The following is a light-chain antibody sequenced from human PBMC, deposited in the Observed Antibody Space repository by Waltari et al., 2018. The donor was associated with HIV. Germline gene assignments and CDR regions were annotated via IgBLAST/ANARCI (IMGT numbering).Light chain of an antibody. CDR1: KILVHSDGNTY. Sequence: DAVMTQSALSMPVTLGQAASIACSSSKILVHSDGNTYFNWFQQRPGQSPRRLIYKVSTRDSGVPDRFSGSGSGTDFTLKIIRLEAEYVGFYYCMQGTHWPYIFGQGTKLEIK. CDR2: KVS. J-gene: IGKJ2*01. V-gene: IGKV2-30*02. CDR3: MQGTHWPYI.